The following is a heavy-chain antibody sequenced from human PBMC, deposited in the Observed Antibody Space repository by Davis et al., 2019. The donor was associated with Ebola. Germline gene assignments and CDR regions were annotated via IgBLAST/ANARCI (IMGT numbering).Heavy chain of an antibody. J-gene: IGHJ5*02. CDR1: AYTFTSYA. Sequence: ASVKVSCKASAYTFTSYAMHWVRQAPGQRLEWMGWINAGNGNTKYSQKFQGRVTITADESTSTAYMELSSLRSEDTAVYYCARDGVQGFDPWGQGTLVTVSS. CDR3: ARDGVQGFDP. CDR2: INAGNGNT. V-gene: IGHV1-3*01. D-gene: IGHD3-10*01.